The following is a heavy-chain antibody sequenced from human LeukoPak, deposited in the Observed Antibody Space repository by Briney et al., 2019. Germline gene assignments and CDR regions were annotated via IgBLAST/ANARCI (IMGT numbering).Heavy chain of an antibody. J-gene: IGHJ5*02. CDR3: ARGDDSSGYYNWFDP. Sequence: ASAKVSCKASGYTFTGYYMHWVRQAPGQGLEWMGWINPNSGGTNYAQKFQGRVTMTRDTSISTAYMELSRLRSDDTAVYYCARGDDSSGYYNWFDPWGQGTLVTVSS. CDR2: INPNSGGT. D-gene: IGHD3-22*01. CDR1: GYTFTGYY. V-gene: IGHV1-2*02.